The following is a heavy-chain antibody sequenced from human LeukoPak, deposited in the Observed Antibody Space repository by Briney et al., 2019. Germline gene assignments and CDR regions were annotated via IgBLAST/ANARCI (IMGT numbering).Heavy chain of an antibody. CDR3: ARDLPRENSYAYGFWFDP. Sequence: SETLSLTCSVSGVSIGTYYWTWIRQPAGKGLEWIGRMYIGGTRNYNPSLKSRVTMSIDTSKNQFSLKLSSVTAADTAVYYCARDLPRENSYAYGFWFDPWGQGTLVTVSS. CDR1: GVSIGTYY. D-gene: IGHD3-16*01. V-gene: IGHV4-4*07. CDR2: MYIGGTR. J-gene: IGHJ5*02.